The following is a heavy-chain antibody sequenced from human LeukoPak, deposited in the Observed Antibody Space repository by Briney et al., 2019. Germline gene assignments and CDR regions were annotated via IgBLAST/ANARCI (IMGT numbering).Heavy chain of an antibody. J-gene: IGHJ4*02. CDR3: ARGLSGYASSLGY. CDR1: GFTFSSYW. D-gene: IGHD6-6*01. CDR2: INSDGSST. Sequence: PGGSLRLTCAASGFTFSSYWMHWVRQAPGKGLVWVSRINSDGSSTSYADSVRGRFSISRDNAKNTLYLQMNSLRAEDTAVYYCARGLSGYASSLGYWGQGTLVTVSA. V-gene: IGHV3-74*01.